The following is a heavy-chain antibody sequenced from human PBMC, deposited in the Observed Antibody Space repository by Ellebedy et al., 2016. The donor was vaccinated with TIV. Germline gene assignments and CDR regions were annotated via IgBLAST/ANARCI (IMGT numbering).Heavy chain of an antibody. V-gene: IGHV3-30-3*01. CDR3: ARAPATHIFFDS. D-gene: IGHD2-2*01. J-gene: IGHJ5*01. Sequence: GESLKISCAASRFTFSDYVMHWVRQAPGMGLEWVAIISYDGSNKYYADSVKGRSTISRDNSKNMLFLQMNSLRADDTAIYYCARAPATHIFFDSWGQGTLVSVSS. CDR2: ISYDGSNK. CDR1: RFTFSDYV.